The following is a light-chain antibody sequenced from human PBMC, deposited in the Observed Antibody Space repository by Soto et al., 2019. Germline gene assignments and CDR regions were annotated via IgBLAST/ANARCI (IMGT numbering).Light chain of an antibody. V-gene: IGKV3-15*01. CDR2: GAS. J-gene: IGKJ1*01. Sequence: IVLTQSPGTLSLSPGERATLSCRASQSFASNLAWYQQKPGQAPRLLIYGASTRATGIPARFTGSGSGTEFTLTISSLQFDDSAVYYCQQYNNWWTFGQGTKVDIK. CDR3: QQYNNWWT. CDR1: QSFASN.